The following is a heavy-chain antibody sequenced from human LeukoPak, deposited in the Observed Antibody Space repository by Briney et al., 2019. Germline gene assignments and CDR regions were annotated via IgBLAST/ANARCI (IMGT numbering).Heavy chain of an antibody. J-gene: IGHJ4*02. CDR2: TYYRSKWYN. D-gene: IGHD6-13*01. CDR1: GDSVPSNSAA. V-gene: IGHV6-1*01. CDR3: ARDYSSSWFRPPYYFDY. Sequence: SQTLSLTCAISGDSVPSNSAAWNWIRQSPSRGLEWLGRTYYRSKWYNDYAVSVKSRITINPDTSKNQFSLQLNSVTPEDTAVYYCARDYSSSWFRPPYYFDYWGQGTLVTVSS.